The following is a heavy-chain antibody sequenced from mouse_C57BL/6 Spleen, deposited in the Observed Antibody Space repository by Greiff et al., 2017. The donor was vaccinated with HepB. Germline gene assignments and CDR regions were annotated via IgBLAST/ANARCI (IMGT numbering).Heavy chain of an antibody. V-gene: IGHV1-82*01. CDR3: ARGGLLYWYFDV. J-gene: IGHJ1*03. CDR2: IYPGDGDT. Sequence: VQLQQSGPELVKPGASVKISCKASGYAFSSSWMNWVKQRPGKGLEWIGRIYPGDGDTNYNGKFKGKATLTADKSSSTAYMQLSSLTSEDSAVYFCARGGLLYWYFDVWGTGTTVTVSS. D-gene: IGHD3-1*01. CDR1: GYAFSSSW.